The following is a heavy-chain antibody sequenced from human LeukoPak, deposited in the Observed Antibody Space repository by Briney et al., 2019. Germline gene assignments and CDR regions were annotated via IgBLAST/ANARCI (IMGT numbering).Heavy chain of an antibody. CDR1: GGSISSGGYY. J-gene: IGHJ5*02. V-gene: IGHV4-31*03. D-gene: IGHD5-24*01. CDR3: ASRRDEAWFDP. Sequence: SETLSLTCSVSGGSISSGGYYWTWIRQRPGKGLEWIGYISYSGSTYYNPSLQSRVTISVDTSKNQFSLKLSSVTAADTAVYYCASRRDEAWFDPWGQGTLVTVSS. CDR2: ISYSGST.